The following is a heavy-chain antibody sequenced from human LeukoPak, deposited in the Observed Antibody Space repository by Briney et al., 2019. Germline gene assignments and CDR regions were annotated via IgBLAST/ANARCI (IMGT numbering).Heavy chain of an antibody. V-gene: IGHV3-30*18. CDR3: AKDVGSGWYPNDY. J-gene: IGHJ4*02. Sequence: PGGSLRLSCAASGFTFSSYGMHWVRQAPRKGLEWVAVISYDGSNKYYADSVKGRFTISRDNSKNTLYLQMNSLRAEDTAVYYCAKDVGSGWYPNDYWGQGTLVTVSS. D-gene: IGHD6-19*01. CDR2: ISYDGSNK. CDR1: GFTFSSYG.